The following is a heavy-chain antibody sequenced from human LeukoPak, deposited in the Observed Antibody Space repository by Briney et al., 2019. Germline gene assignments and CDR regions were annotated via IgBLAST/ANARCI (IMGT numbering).Heavy chain of an antibody. J-gene: IGHJ4*02. CDR2: IYYSGST. D-gene: IGHD6-19*01. CDR1: GGSISSSSYY. V-gene: IGHV4-39*01. CDR3: ARRKAVDPGVYFDY. Sequence: SETLSLTCTVSGGSISSSSYYWGWIRQPPGKGLEWIGSIYYSGSTYYNPSLKSRVTISVDTSKNQFSLKLSSVTAADTAVYYCARRKAVDPGVYFDYWGQGTLVTVSS.